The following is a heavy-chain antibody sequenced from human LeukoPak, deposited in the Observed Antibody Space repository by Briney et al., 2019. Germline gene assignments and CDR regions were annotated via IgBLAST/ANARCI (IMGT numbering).Heavy chain of an antibody. J-gene: IGHJ3*02. V-gene: IGHV5-51*01. Sequence: GESLKISCKGSGYSFTTNWVGWVRQMPGKGLESMGIIFPGDSDTRYTPSFQGQVIISADKSTGTVYLQWTSLKASDTAMYYCASPVRGYCSSTSCYKEDAFDIWGQGTMVTVSS. CDR3: ASPVRGYCSSTSCYKEDAFDI. CDR1: GYSFTTNW. D-gene: IGHD2-2*02. CDR2: IFPGDSDT.